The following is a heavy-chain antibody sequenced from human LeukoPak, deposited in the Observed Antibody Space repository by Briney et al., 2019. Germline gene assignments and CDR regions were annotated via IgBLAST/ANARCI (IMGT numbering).Heavy chain of an antibody. Sequence: PGGSLRLSCAASGFTFSSYAMHWVRQAPGKGLEGVAVISYDGSNKYYADYVKGRFTISRDNSKNTLFLQMNSLRAEDTAVYYCARSVVIRITVRYYMDVWGNGTTVTVSS. D-gene: IGHD2-15*01. V-gene: IGHV3-30*04. J-gene: IGHJ6*03. CDR3: ARSVVIRITVRYYMDV. CDR2: ISYDGSNK. CDR1: GFTFSSYA.